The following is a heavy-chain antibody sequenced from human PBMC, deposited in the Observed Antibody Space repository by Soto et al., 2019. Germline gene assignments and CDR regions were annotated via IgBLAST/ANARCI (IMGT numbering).Heavy chain of an antibody. J-gene: IGHJ4*02. D-gene: IGHD6-13*01. CDR2: IWYDGSNK. CDR3: ARGYSSFTPPPLDY. V-gene: IGHV3-33*01. CDR1: GFTFSSYG. Sequence: PGGSLRLSCAASGFTFSSYGMHWVRQAPGKGLEWVAVIWYDGSNKYYADSVKGRFTISRDNSKNTLYLQMNSLRAEDTAVYYCARGYSSFTPPPLDYWGQGPLVTVSS.